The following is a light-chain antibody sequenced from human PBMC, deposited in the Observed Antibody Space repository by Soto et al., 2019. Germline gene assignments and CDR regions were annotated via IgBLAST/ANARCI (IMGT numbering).Light chain of an antibody. CDR2: GAS. J-gene: IGKJ1*01. V-gene: IGKV3-20*01. CDR1: QSVSSSY. CDR3: QQYGSSGT. Sequence: ESVLTQSPGTLSLSPGEGATLSCRASQSVSSSYIAWYQQRPGQTPSPLIYGASTRATGIPDRFSGSGSGADFTLTISRLEPEDFAVYYCQQYGSSGTFGQGTKV.